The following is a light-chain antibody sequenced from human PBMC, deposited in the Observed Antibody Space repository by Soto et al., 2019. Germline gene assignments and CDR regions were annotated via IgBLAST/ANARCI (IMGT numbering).Light chain of an antibody. V-gene: IGLV2-14*01. CDR1: SSDVGSYNY. Sequence: QSVLTQPASVPGSPGQSITISCTGTSSDVGSYNYVSWYQQHPAKAPKLMIYDVSNRPSGVSNRFSGSKSGNTASLTISGLQSEDDADYYCSSYTTSSTRVFGGGTKLTVL. CDR3: SSYTTSSTRV. J-gene: IGLJ3*02. CDR2: DVS.